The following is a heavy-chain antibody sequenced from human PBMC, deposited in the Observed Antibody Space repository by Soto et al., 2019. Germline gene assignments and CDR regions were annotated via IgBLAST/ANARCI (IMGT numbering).Heavy chain of an antibody. J-gene: IGHJ4*02. CDR1: GGSFSGYY. V-gene: IGHV4-34*01. Sequence: SETLSLTCAVYGGSFSGYYWSWIRQPPGKGLEWIGEINHSGSTNYNPSLKSRVTISVDTSKNQFSLKLSSVTAADTAVYYCARVVRLAPFDYWGQGTLVTVSS. CDR3: ARVVRLAPFDY. D-gene: IGHD3-10*01. CDR2: INHSGST.